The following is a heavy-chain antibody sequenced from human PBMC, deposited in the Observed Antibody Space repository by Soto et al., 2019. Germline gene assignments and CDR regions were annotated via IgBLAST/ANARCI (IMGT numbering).Heavy chain of an antibody. CDR2: IYFSGSS. D-gene: IGHD3-9*01. V-gene: IGHV4-31*03. CDR3: ARMKSAYYKIISYSFDD. CDR1: GGSISSGGYY. J-gene: IGHJ4*02. Sequence: PSETLSLTCSVSGGSISSGGYYWSWIRQLPGKGLEWIGYIYFSGSSYYNPSLKRRLTISLDTSKNHFSLRLDSLTAADTAVYYCARMKSAYYKIISYSFDDWGRGTLVTVS.